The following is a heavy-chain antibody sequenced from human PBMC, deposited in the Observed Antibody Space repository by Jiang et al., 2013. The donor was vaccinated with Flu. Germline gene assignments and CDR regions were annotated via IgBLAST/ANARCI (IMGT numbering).Heavy chain of an antibody. CDR2: DT. D-gene: IGHD3-16*01. CDR3: ATRHDSYFDY. V-gene: IGHV5-51*01. J-gene: IGHJ4*02. Sequence: DTRYSPAFQGQVTMSADESTNTAYLHWSSLKASDTAMYYCATRHDSYFDYWGQGTLVTVSS.